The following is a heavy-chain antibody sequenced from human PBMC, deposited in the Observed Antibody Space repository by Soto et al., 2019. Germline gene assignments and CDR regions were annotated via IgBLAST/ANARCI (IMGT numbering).Heavy chain of an antibody. CDR3: ARGRSSSVYFDY. D-gene: IGHD6-6*01. CDR2: IILSASTI. Sequence: QVQLVESGGGLVKPGGSLRLSCEASGFTFSDYYMSWIRQAPGKGLEWVSYIILSASTIYYADSVKGRFTISRDNAKNSLYLQMNSLRAEDTAVYYCARGRSSSVYFDYWGQGTLVTVSS. V-gene: IGHV3-11*01. J-gene: IGHJ4*02. CDR1: GFTFSDYY.